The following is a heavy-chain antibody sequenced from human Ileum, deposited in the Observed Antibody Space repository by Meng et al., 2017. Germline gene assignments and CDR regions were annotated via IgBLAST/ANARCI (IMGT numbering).Heavy chain of an antibody. CDR2: ISFDGRLQ. CDR3: ARNSGTYYRTGGGDAFDL. D-gene: IGHD1-26*01. Sequence: GGSLRLSCAASGLTFSSYAMHWVRQAPGKGLEWVAHISFDGRLQYFADSVKGRFSISRDNSYNTLYLQMNSLTAEDTAVYYCARNSGTYYRTGGGDAFDLWGQGTVVTVSS. J-gene: IGHJ3*01. CDR1: GLTFSSYA. V-gene: IGHV3-30*01.